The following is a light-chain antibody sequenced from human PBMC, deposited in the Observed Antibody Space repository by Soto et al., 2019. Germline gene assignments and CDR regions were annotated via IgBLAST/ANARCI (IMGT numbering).Light chain of an antibody. J-gene: IGLJ2*01. CDR3: TAWDARLNGQV. CDR1: SSNIGSHT. Sequence: QSVLTQPPSASGTPGQRVTISCSGSSSNIGSHTVTWYQQLPGTAPKLLIYSHNQRPSGVPDRFSGSKSGTSASLAISGLQSDDEADYYCTAWDARLNGQVFGGGTKLTVL. V-gene: IGLV1-44*01. CDR2: SHN.